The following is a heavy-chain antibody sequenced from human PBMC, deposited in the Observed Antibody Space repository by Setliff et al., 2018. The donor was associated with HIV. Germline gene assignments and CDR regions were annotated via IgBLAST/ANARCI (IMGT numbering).Heavy chain of an antibody. J-gene: IGHJ3*01. CDR2: INHSGTT. V-gene: IGHV4-34*01. Sequence: PSETLSLTCAVYGGSLSDDYWGWIRQPPGRGLEWIGEINHSGTTKYNPSLKTLLTISVDTSKKQFSLKVPSVTAADTAIYYCARGPARRYRFSTVYGLWGPGTRVT. CDR3: ARGPARRYRFSTVYGL. CDR1: GGSLSDDY. D-gene: IGHD2-2*01.